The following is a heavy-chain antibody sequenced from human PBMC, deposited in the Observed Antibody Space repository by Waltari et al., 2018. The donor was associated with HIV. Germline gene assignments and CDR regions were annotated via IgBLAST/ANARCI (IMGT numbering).Heavy chain of an antibody. Sequence: QVDLVESGGGVVQPGGSLRPSCTASGSTVSGYPSHWVRKAPGKGLDWVAVIGYDGSQKYYGESVKGRFTISRDNPENTLHLQMYSLRVEDTAVYYCVRGPHTAVAGGPPHWGQGTLVTVSS. V-gene: IGHV3-33*01. CDR2: IGYDGSQK. D-gene: IGHD6-19*01. CDR3: VRGPHTAVAGGPPH. CDR1: GSTVSGYP. J-gene: IGHJ4*02.